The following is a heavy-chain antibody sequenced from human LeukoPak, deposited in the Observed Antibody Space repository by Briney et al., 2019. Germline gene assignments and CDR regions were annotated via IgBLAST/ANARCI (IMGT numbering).Heavy chain of an antibody. CDR1: GGTFTSYG. Sequence: GASVKVSFKASGGTFTSYGISWVRQAPGQGLEWMGWISAYNGNTNYAQKLQGRVTMTTDTSTSTAYMELRSLRSDDTAVYYCARAEPEMSYDFWSGYYMANWFDPWGQGTLVTVSS. V-gene: IGHV1-18*01. D-gene: IGHD3-3*01. J-gene: IGHJ5*02. CDR2: ISAYNGNT. CDR3: ARAEPEMSYDFWSGYYMANWFDP.